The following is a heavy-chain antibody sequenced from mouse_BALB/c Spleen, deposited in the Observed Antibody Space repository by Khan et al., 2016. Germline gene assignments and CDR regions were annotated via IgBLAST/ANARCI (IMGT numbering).Heavy chain of an antibody. J-gene: IGHJ3*01. D-gene: IGHD2-4*01. Sequence: EVKLEVSGAELVKPGASVKLSCTVSGFNIKDTYMHWVNQRPEQGLEWIGRIDPANGNTKYDPKFQDKATITADTSSNTAYLQLSSLTSEDTAVYYCSRGVYDYEFAYWGQGTLVTVSA. V-gene: IGHV14-3*02. CDR2: IDPANGNT. CDR3: SRGVYDYEFAY. CDR1: GFNIKDTY.